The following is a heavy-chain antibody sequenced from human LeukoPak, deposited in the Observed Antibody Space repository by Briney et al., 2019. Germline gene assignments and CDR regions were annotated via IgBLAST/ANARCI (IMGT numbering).Heavy chain of an antibody. D-gene: IGHD2-2*01. J-gene: IGHJ3*02. CDR3: ATQLLSDAFDT. CDR1: GFTVSSNY. Sequence: GGSLRLSCAASGFTVSSNYMSWVRQAPGKGLEWVSVIYSGGSTYYADSVKGRFTISRDNSKNTLYLQMNSLRAEDTAVYYCATQLLSDAFDTWGQGTMVTVSS. CDR2: IYSGGST. V-gene: IGHV3-66*02.